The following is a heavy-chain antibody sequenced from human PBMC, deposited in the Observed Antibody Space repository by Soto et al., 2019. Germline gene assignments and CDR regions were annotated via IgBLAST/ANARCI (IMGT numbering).Heavy chain of an antibody. CDR1: GVSISSGYYY. J-gene: IGHJ6*02. D-gene: IGHD2-21*01. CDR3: ARDRGSVVADV. Sequence: SETLSLTCPVSGVSISSGYYYWSWIRQPPGKGLEWIGYIYYSGSTYYNPSLKSRVTISVDTSKNQFSLKLSSVTAADTAVYYCARDRGSVVADVWGQGTTVTVSS. CDR2: IYYSGST. V-gene: IGHV4-30-4*01.